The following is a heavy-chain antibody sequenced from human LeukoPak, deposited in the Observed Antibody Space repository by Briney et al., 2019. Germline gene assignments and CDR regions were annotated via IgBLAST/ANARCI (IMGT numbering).Heavy chain of an antibody. V-gene: IGHV4-59*01. CDR2: IYCSGST. CDR3: ARGDGYDTLDY. D-gene: IGHD5-12*01. J-gene: IGHJ4*02. CDR1: GGSISSYY. Sequence: SETLSLTCTVSGGSISSYYWSWIRQPPGKGLEWIGYIYCSGSTNYNPSLKSRVTISVDTSKNQFSLKLSSVTAADTAVYYCARGDGYDTLDYWGQGTLVTVSS.